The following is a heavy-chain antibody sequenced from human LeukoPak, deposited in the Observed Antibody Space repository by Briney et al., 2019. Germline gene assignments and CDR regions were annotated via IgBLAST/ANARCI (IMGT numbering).Heavy chain of an antibody. CDR1: GYTFTSYY. CDR3: ARATWNAPSVDY. V-gene: IGHV1-46*01. D-gene: IGHD1-1*01. Sequence: ASVKVSCKASGYTFTSYYMHWVRQAPGQGLEWMGIINPSGGSTNYAQKFQGRVTMTRDTSTNTVYMELSSLRSDDTAVYYCARATWNAPSVDYWGQGTLVTVSS. CDR2: INPSGGST. J-gene: IGHJ4*02.